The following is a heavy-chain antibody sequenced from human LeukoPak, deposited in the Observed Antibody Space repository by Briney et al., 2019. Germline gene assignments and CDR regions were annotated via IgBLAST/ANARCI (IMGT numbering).Heavy chain of an antibody. CDR1: GGSFSGYY. J-gene: IGHJ6*02. CDR2: INHSGST. V-gene: IGHV4-34*01. D-gene: IGHD3-10*01. CDR3: ARERITMVRGGIIEYYYYGMDV. Sequence: PSETLSLTCAVYGGSFSGYYWSWVRQPPGKGLEWIGEINHSGSTNYNPSLKSRVTISVDTSKNQFSLKLSSVTAADTAVYYCARERITMVRGGIIEYYYYGMDVWGQGTTVTVSS.